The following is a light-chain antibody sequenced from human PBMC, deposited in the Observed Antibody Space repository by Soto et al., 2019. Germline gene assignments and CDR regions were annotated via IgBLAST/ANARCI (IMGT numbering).Light chain of an antibody. CDR1: SSHVGSYNL. CDR3: CSCAGSDTMI. V-gene: IGLV2-23*01. CDR2: EGT. J-gene: IGLJ2*01. Sequence: QSVLTQPASVSGSPGQSITISCTGTSSHVGSYNLVSWYQQHPGEAPKLIIYEGTKRPSGCSNRFSGSKSANTASLTISGLQPEDAADYYCCSCAGSDTMIFGGGTKLTVL.